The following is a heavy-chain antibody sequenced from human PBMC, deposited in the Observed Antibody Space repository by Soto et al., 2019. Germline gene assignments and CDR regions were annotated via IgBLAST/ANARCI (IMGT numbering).Heavy chain of an antibody. CDR1: GYTFTSYA. CDR2: INAGNGNT. D-gene: IGHD1-26*01. Sequence: ASVKVSFKASGYTFTSYAMHWVRQAPGQRLEWMGWINAGNGNTKYSQKLQGRVTITRDTSASTAYMELSSLRSEDTAVYYCARLRWELPDYYYYGMDVWGQGTTVTVSS. J-gene: IGHJ6*02. CDR3: ARLRWELPDYYYYGMDV. V-gene: IGHV1-3*01.